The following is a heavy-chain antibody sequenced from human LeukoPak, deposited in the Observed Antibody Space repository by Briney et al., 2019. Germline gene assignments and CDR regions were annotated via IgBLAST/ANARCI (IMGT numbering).Heavy chain of an antibody. CDR2: IIPILGIA. CDR1: GGTFSSYA. Sequence: ASVKVSCKAFGGTFSSYAMSRVLQAAGHGLEWMGTIIPILGIANYAQKFQGRVTFTADNSTNTAFMELSSLTSGDTTVYYCARDQDDFLKTWGQGTLVTVS. J-gene: IGHJ5*02. CDR3: ARDQDDFLKT. V-gene: IGHV1-69*04. D-gene: IGHD3-3*01.